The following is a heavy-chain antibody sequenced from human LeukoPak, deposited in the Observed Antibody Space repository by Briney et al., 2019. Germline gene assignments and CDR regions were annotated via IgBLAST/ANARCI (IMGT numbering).Heavy chain of an antibody. CDR3: ARGGSSGWYEGYYYYYYMDV. CDR1: GGSISSSSYY. D-gene: IGHD6-19*01. J-gene: IGHJ6*03. Sequence: SSETLSLTCTVSGGSISSSSYYWGWIRQPPGKGLEWIGSIYYSGSTYYNPSLKSRVTISVDTSKNQFSLKLSSVTAADTAVYYCARGGSSGWYEGYYYYYYMDVWGKGTTVTVSS. V-gene: IGHV4-39*07. CDR2: IYYSGST.